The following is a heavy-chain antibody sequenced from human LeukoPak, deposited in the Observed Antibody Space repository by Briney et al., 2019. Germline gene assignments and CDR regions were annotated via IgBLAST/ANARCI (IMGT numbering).Heavy chain of an antibody. J-gene: IGHJ4*02. CDR1: GYSFSDYG. CDR2: ISVYNDKR. V-gene: IGHV1-18*01. D-gene: IGHD6-19*01. Sequence: GASVKVSCMTSGYSFSDYGITWVRQAPGQGLEWMGWISVYNDKRNSAQKFQGRISMTLDTSTSTAYMELRSLRSDDTAVYYCARHSSGWPDDYWGQGTLVTVSS. CDR3: ARHSSGWPDDY.